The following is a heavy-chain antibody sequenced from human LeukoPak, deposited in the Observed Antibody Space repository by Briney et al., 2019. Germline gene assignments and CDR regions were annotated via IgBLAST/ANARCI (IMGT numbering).Heavy chain of an antibody. J-gene: IGHJ4*02. CDR3: AREGGIIVAGKFDS. Sequence: PGGSLRLSCAASGFTFSSYGMHWVRQAPGKGLEWVAFIQYDESDKYYADSVRGRLTISRDNSKNTLYLQMNSLRAEDTAVYYCAREGGIIVAGKFDSWGQGTLVTVSS. D-gene: IGHD6-19*01. CDR2: IQYDESDK. CDR1: GFTFSSYG. V-gene: IGHV3-30*02.